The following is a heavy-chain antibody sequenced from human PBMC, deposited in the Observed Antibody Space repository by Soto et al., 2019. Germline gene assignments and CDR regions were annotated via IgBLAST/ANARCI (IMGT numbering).Heavy chain of an antibody. CDR2: INHSGST. V-gene: IGHV4-34*01. Sequence: SETLSLTCAVYGGSFSGYYWSWIRQPPGKGLEWIGEINHSGSTNYNPSLESRVTISVDTSKNQFSLKLSSVTAADTAVYYCARFIVVVTAIPYYGMDVWGQGTTVTVSS. CDR3: ARFIVVVTAIPYYGMDV. J-gene: IGHJ6*02. D-gene: IGHD2-21*02. CDR1: GGSFSGYY.